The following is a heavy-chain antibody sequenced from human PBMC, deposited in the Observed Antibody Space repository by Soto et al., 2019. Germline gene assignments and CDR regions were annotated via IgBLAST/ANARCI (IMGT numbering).Heavy chain of an antibody. V-gene: IGHV4-39*01. D-gene: IGHD6-19*01. J-gene: IGHJ5*02. CDR2: IYYSGKT. Sequence: QLQLQESGPGLVKPSETLSLTCTVSGGSISSSSYYWGWIRQPPGKGLEWIGSIYYSGKTYYNPSLRSRVTISLATSKNPFSLKLSSVTAADTAVYYCARPAGYRSGWHVFDRWGQGTLVTVSS. CDR1: GGSISSSSYY. CDR3: ARPAGYRSGWHVFDR.